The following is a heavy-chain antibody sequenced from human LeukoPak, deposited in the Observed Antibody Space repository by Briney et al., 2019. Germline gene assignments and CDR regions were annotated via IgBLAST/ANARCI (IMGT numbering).Heavy chain of an antibody. D-gene: IGHD3-22*01. J-gene: IGHJ5*02. Sequence: GGSLRLSCAASGFTFDDFAMHWVRQAPGKGLVWVSRINSDGINTSYADSVKGRFTISRDNAKNTLNLQMNSLRAEDTAVYYCARDLGQYYDTSDNWFDPWGQGTLVTVSS. CDR2: INSDGINT. CDR1: GFTFDDFA. CDR3: ARDLGQYYDTSDNWFDP. V-gene: IGHV3-74*01.